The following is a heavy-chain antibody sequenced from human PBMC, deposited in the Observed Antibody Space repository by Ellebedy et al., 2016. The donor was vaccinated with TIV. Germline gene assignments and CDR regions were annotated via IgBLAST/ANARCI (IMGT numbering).Heavy chain of an antibody. CDR2: INPNSGGT. V-gene: IGHV1-2*04. D-gene: IGHD1-26*01. J-gene: IGHJ4*02. CDR3: ARWAGYSGTFQGPFDF. Sequence: AASVKVSCKASGYTFTGYYMHWVRQAPGQGLEWMGWINPNSGGTNYAQKFQGWVTMTRDTSISTAYMELSRLRSDDTAVYYCARWAGYSGTFQGPFDFWGQGTVVTVSS. CDR1: GYTFTGYY.